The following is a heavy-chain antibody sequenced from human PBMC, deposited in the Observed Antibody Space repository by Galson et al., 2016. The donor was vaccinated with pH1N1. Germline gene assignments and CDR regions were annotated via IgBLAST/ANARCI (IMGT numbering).Heavy chain of an antibody. D-gene: IGHD3-9*01. Sequence: QSGAEVKKPGESLKISCEGFGYSLTNYWIVWVRQMPGQGLEWMGIIYLGDSHTSYSPSFQGQVTISADKSISTAYLERSGLKASGTATYYCASTRPEFRYFDWQKPHSFDYWGQGTLVTVSS. J-gene: IGHJ4*02. CDR3: ASTRPEFRYFDWQKPHSFDY. V-gene: IGHV5-51*01. CDR1: GYSLTNYW. CDR2: IYLGDSHT.